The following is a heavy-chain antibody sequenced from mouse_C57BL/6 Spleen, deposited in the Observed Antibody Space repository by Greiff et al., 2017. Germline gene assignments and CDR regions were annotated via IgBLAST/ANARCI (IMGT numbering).Heavy chain of an antibody. CDR1: GYTFTDYY. J-gene: IGHJ4*01. CDR2: INPNNGGT. Sequence: VQLQQSGPELVKPGASVKISCKASGYTFTDYYMNWVKQSHGKSIEWIGDINPNNGGTSYNQKFKGKATLTVDKCASTDYMELRSLTSEDSAVYYCARRHGYHYYAMDYWGQGTSVTGAS. CDR3: ARRHGYHYYAMDY. V-gene: IGHV1-26*01. D-gene: IGHD2-2*01.